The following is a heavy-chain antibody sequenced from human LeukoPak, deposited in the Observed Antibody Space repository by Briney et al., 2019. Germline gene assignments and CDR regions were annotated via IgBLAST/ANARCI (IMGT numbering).Heavy chain of an antibody. CDR2: ISSSSSYI. CDR1: GFTFSSYS. J-gene: IGHJ4*02. Sequence: GSLRLSCAASGFTFSSYSMNWVRQAPGEGLEWVSSISSSSSYIYYADSVKGRFTISRDNAKNSLYLQMNSLRAEGTAVYYCARATVTPTNDWGQGTLVTVSS. V-gene: IGHV3-21*01. D-gene: IGHD4-17*01. CDR3: ARATVTPTND.